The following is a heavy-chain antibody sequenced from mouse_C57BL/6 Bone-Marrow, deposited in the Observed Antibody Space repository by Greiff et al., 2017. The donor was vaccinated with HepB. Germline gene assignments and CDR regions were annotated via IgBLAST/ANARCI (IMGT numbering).Heavy chain of an antibody. V-gene: IGHV2-2*01. CDR3: ARGEWLLLFAY. CDR2: IWSGGST. J-gene: IGHJ3*01. CDR1: GFSLTSYG. Sequence: QVQLQQSGPGLVQPSQSLSIPCTVSGFSLTSYGVHWVRQSPGKGLEWLGVIWSGGSTDYNAAFISRLSISKDNSKSQVFFKMNSLQADDTAIYYCARGEWLLLFAYWGQGTLVTVSA. D-gene: IGHD2-3*01.